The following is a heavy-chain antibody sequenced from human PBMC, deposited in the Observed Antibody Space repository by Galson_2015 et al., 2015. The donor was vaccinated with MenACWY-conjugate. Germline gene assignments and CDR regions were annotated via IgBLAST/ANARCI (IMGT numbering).Heavy chain of an antibody. Sequence: SLRLSCAVSSFTFSAYWMGWVRQAPGKGLDWLANIKPDGSDTENADSVKGRFTISRDNTESLLYLQIDSLRAEDTAVYYCARTSPGGMFFYHGMEVWGQGTTVTVSS. J-gene: IGHJ6*02. CDR1: SFTFSAYW. D-gene: IGHD3/OR15-3a*01. V-gene: IGHV3-7*03. CDR2: IKPDGSDT. CDR3: ARTSPGGMFFYHGMEV.